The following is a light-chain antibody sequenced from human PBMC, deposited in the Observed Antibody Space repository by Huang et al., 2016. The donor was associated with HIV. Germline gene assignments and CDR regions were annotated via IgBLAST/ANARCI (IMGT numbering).Light chain of an antibody. CDR3: QQYNNWLLS. CDR1: RSVSSN. J-gene: IGKJ4*01. V-gene: IGKV3-15*01. Sequence: IVMTQSPATLSVSPGERGTVSCRANRSVSSNLAWYQQRPGQAPRPLIYGSSTRAPGIPARFSGSGSGTDVSLTISSLQSEDFALYYCQQYNNWLLSFGGGTRVDI. CDR2: GSS.